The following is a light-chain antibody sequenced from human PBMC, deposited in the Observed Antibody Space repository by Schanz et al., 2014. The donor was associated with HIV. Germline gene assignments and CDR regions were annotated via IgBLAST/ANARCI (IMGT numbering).Light chain of an antibody. CDR3: QSYDSSLRVVV. CDR2: KNN. J-gene: IGLJ2*01. CDR1: NYNIGSNF. V-gene: IGLV1-47*01. Sequence: QSVLTQPPSVSETPGQRVTISCSGSNYNIGSNFVYWYQQLPGTAPKLLIYKNNRRPSGVPERFSGSRSATSASLAITGLQAEDEADYYCQSYDSSLRVVVFGGGTKVTVL.